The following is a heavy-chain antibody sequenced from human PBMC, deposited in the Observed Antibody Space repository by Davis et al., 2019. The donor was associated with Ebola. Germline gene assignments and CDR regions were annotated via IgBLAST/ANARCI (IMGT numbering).Heavy chain of an antibody. CDR3: ARAYPLGSRWFDP. V-gene: IGHV4-30-4*01. CDR1: GGSISSGDYY. J-gene: IGHJ5*02. CDR2: IYYSGST. D-gene: IGHD6-13*01. Sequence: PSETLSLTCTVSGGSISSGDYYWSWIRQPPGKGLEWIGYIYYSGSTYYNPSLKSRVTISVDTSKNQFSLKLSSVTAADTAVYYCARAYPLGSRWFDPWGQGTLVTVSS.